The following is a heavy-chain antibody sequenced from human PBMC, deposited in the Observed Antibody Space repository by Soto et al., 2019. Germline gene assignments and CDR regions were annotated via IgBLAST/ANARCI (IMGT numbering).Heavy chain of an antibody. CDR3: ARDNGAPPQFDN. V-gene: IGHV3-30-3*01. CDR1: GFTFSSYG. Sequence: GGSLRLSCVGSGFTFSSYGFHWVRQAPGKGLQWVAYISDDGGNKYYTDSVRGRFTVSRDNIKNTLSLQMDSLRTDDTAVFYCARDNGAPPQFDNWGQGTLVTVSS. D-gene: IGHD2-8*01. J-gene: IGHJ4*02. CDR2: ISDDGGNK.